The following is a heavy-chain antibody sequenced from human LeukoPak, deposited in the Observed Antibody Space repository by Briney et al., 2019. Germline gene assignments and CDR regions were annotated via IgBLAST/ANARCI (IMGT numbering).Heavy chain of an antibody. J-gene: IGHJ4*02. Sequence: SETLSLTCAVYGGSFSGYYWSWIRRPPGKGLEWIGGINHSGSTNYNPSLKSRVTISVDTSKNQFSLKLSSVTAADTAVYYCAREGSIAPKVFDYWGQGTLVTVSS. D-gene: IGHD6-6*01. CDR2: INHSGST. CDR1: GGSFSGYY. CDR3: AREGSIAPKVFDY. V-gene: IGHV4-34*01.